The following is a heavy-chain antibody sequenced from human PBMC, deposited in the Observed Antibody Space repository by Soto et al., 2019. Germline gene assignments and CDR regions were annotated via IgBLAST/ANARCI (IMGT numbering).Heavy chain of an antibody. V-gene: IGHV1-3*01. J-gene: IGHJ5*02. CDR3: ESDSGACDP. CDR1: GYTFTNYA. CDR2: INAGNGNI. D-gene: IGHD1-26*01. Sequence: QVPLVQSGAEVKKPGASVKVSCKASGYTFTNYAMHWVRQAPGQKLEWMGWINAGNGNIKYSQKFQGRVTITRDTAASTAYVELSRLSSEDTTVYYCESDSGACDPWGQGTRVTVSS.